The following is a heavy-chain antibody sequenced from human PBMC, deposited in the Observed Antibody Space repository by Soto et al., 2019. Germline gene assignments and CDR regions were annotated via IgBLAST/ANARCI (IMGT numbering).Heavy chain of an antibody. CDR2: IYHSGST. Sequence: QLQLQESGSGLVKPSQTLSLTCAVSGGSIRSGGYSWSWIRQPAGKGLEWIGYIYHSGSTYYNPSFKSRVTISVDRSKNQFSLKLSSVTAADTAVYYCARENNVLPGGYFDYWGQGTLVTVSS. V-gene: IGHV4-30-2*01. J-gene: IGHJ4*02. CDR3: ARENNVLPGGYFDY. CDR1: GGSIRSGGYS. D-gene: IGHD3-10*01.